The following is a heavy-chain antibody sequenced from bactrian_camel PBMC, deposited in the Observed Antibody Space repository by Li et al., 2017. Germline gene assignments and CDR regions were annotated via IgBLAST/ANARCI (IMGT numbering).Heavy chain of an antibody. CDR1: GFAFSTFG. D-gene: IGHD2*01. J-gene: IGHJ6*01. V-gene: IGHV3S2*01. Sequence: DVQLVESGGGLVQPGGSLRLSCTASGFAFSTFGKTWVRQAPGKGLEWVSSIYSDGSNTYYADSVKGRFTISRDNAKNTVYLQMNSLKSEDTALYYCANAHLYCRGGYCYIYFRYWGQGTQVTVS. CDR2: IYSDGSNT. CDR3: ANAHLYCRGGYCYIYFRY.